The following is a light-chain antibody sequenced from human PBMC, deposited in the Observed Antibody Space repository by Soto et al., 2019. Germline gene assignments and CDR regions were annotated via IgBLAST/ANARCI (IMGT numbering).Light chain of an antibody. V-gene: IGLV1-40*01. CDR3: QSYDSSLSGPQWV. CDR2: GNS. J-gene: IGLJ3*02. CDR1: SSNIGAGYD. Sequence: QSVLTQPPSVSGAPGQRVTISCTGSSSNIGAGYDVHWYQQLPGTVPKLLIYGNSNRPSGVPDRFSGSKSGTSASLAITGLQAEDEADYYCQSYDSSLSGPQWVFGGGTKLTVL.